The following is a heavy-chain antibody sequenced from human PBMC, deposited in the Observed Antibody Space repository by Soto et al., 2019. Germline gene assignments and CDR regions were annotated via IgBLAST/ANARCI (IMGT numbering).Heavy chain of an antibody. CDR2: LQSDGSSP. Sequence: TGGSLRLSCAASGFTFYHYWMHWVRQPPGKGLVWVSRLQSDGSSPDYADSVKGRFTISRDNAKSSLYLQMNNLRAEDTAFYFCARATQSYYDTSGYYSYVHWGQGAQVTVSS. CDR1: GFTFYHYW. J-gene: IGHJ4*02. D-gene: IGHD3-22*01. CDR3: ARATQSYYDTSGYYSYVH. V-gene: IGHV3-74*01.